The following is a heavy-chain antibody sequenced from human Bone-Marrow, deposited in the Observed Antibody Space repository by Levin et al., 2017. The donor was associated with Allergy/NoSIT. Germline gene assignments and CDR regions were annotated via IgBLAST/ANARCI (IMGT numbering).Heavy chain of an antibody. Sequence: SETLSLTCTVSGGSISSAGYHWTWIRQYPGKGLEWIGYISYRGSTYFNPSLKSRLAMSIDTSEQHFSLNLTSVSAADTAIYYCARLDGYSFAYWGQGALVTVSS. CDR2: ISYRGST. CDR1: GGSISSAGYH. D-gene: IGHD1-1*01. CDR3: ARLDGYSFAY. J-gene: IGHJ4*02. V-gene: IGHV4-31*03.